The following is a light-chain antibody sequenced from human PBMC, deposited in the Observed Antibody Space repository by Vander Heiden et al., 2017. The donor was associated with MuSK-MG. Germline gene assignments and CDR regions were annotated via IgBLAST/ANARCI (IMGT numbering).Light chain of an antibody. Sequence: EIHMIQSSSALPASVGDRVTITCLSSGTIYSYLNWYQQKPEKAPKLLIFEASSLQSGVPSRFSGGGSGTEFTLTISSLQPEDFAFYYCQQCYSIPRTFGQGTKLEIK. V-gene: IGKV1-39*01. CDR2: EAS. J-gene: IGKJ2*01. CDR3: QQCYSIPRT. CDR1: GTIYSY.